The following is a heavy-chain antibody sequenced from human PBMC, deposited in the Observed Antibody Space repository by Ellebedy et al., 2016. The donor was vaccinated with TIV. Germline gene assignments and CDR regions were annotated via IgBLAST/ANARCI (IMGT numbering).Heavy chain of an antibody. CDR3: ARETGYSGYRTGGFDP. CDR2: LYTSGTT. J-gene: IGHJ5*02. Sequence: SETLSLTCTVSGGSISSYYWSWIRQPAGKGLEWIGRLYTSGTTNYNPSLRGRVTVSVDTSKNQFSLKLSSVTAADTAVYYCARETGYSGYRTGGFDPWGQGTLVTVSS. D-gene: IGHD5-12*01. CDR1: GGSISSYY. V-gene: IGHV4-4*07.